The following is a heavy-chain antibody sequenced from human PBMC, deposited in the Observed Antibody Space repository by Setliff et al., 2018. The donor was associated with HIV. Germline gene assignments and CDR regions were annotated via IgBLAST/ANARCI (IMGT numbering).Heavy chain of an antibody. V-gene: IGHV4-39*07. J-gene: IGHJ4*02. CDR2: VYERWNT. CDR1: GDSVADGTYY. CDR3: ARGGAAVLPLDH. Sequence: SETLSLTCSVFGDSVADGTYYWGWVRQPPGKGLEWIGSVYERWNTFYNPSLKSRVTLSVDTSKNQFSLRLSSVTAADTAIYYCARGGAAVLPLDHWGQGTLVTVSS. D-gene: IGHD1-26*01.